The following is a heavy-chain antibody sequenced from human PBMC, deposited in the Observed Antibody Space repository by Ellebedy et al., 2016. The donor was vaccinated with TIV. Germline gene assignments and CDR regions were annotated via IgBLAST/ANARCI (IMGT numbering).Heavy chain of an antibody. J-gene: IGHJ4*02. CDR2: IWFDGSKE. D-gene: IGHD3/OR15-3a*01. Sequence: GGSLRLSCAASGFTFSNYGFHWVRQAPGKGLEWVAFIWFDGSKEYYADSVKGRFTISRDSSKDTVFLQITSLIDEDTAMYYCARDLRWDWDGQRFDYWGQGTLVAVSS. V-gene: IGHV3-33*01. CDR1: GFTFSNYG. CDR3: ARDLRWDWDGQRFDY.